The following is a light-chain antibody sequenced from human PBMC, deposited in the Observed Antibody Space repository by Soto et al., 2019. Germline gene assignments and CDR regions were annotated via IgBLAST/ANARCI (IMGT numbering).Light chain of an antibody. CDR1: SSDVGGHNH. CDR2: EVT. Sequence: QSVLTQPASVSESPGQSITISCTGTSSDVGGHNHVSWYQQHPGKAPKLMIYEVTNRPSGISNRFSGSKSGNTASLTISGLQAEDEADYYCSSYTSSDTWVFGGGTKLTVL. CDR3: SSYTSSDTWV. J-gene: IGLJ3*02. V-gene: IGLV2-14*01.